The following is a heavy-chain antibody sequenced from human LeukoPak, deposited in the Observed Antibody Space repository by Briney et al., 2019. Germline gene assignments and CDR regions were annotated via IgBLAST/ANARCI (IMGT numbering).Heavy chain of an antibody. CDR3: ARDNLFTVVGATGAFDI. V-gene: IGHV4-39*07. CDR2: IYYSGST. Sequence: SSETLSLTCTVSGGSISSSSYYWGWIRQPPGKGLEWIGSIYYSGSTYYNPSLKSRVTISVDTSKNQFSLKLSSVTAADTAVYYCARDNLFTVVGATGAFDIWGQGTMVTVSS. D-gene: IGHD1-26*01. CDR1: GGSISSSSYY. J-gene: IGHJ3*02.